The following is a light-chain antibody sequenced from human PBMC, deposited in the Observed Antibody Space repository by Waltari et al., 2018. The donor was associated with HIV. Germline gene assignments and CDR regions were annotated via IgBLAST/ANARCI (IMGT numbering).Light chain of an antibody. CDR3: AVWYDSLRGRV. J-gene: IGLJ3*02. Sequence: QSVLTQPLSASGTPGQRVTISCSGSSSHIGDFSVSWYHYLPRAAPKLLISANNHRPSGVPDRFSVSGSGTSASLAISGLRYEDESFYSSAVWYDSLRGRVFGGGTKLTVL. CDR2: ANN. V-gene: IGLV1-47*01. CDR1: SSHIGDFS.